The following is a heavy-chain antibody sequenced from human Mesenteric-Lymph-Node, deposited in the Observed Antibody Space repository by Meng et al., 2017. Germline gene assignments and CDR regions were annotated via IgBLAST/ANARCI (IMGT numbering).Heavy chain of an antibody. V-gene: IGHV3-23*01. J-gene: IGHJ6*02. CDR3: AKMGGHHYFHNSGTYIYYSMDV. CDR2: ISATGEST. CDR1: GFTFSGYA. D-gene: IGHD3-10*01. Sequence: GESLKISCAASGFTFSGYAMSWVRQVPGKGLEWVSTISATGESTYYADSVKGRFTISRDNSENTLYLQMNSLGAEDTAVFYCAKMGGHHYFHNSGTYIYYSMDVWGQGTTVTVSS.